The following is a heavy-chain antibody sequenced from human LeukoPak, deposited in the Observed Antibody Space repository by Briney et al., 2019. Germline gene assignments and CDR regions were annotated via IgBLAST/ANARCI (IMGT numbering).Heavy chain of an antibody. CDR1: GFTFGDYA. D-gene: IGHD6-13*01. CDR2: IRSKAYGGTT. J-gene: IGHJ6*02. CDR3: TRLIAAAAYYYYYGMDV. V-gene: IGHV3-49*03. Sequence: PGRSLRLSCTASGFTFGDYAMSWFRQAPGKGLEWVGFIRSKAYGGTTEYAAPVKGRFTISRDDSKSIAYLQMNSLKTEDTAVYYCTRLIAAAAYYYYYGMDVWGQGTTVTVSS.